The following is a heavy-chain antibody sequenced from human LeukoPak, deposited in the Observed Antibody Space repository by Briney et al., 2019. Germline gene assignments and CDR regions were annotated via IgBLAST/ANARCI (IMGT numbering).Heavy chain of an antibody. CDR1: GGTFSSYA. CDR2: IIPIFGTA. D-gene: IGHD2-8*01. J-gene: IGHJ4*02. Sequence: SVKVSCKASGGTFSSYAISWVRQAPGQGLEWMGGIIPIFGTANFAQKFQGRVTITADESTSTAYMELSSLRSEDTAVYYCARTLKSVYYFDYWGQGTLVTVSS. CDR3: ARTLKSVYYFDY. V-gene: IGHV1-69*13.